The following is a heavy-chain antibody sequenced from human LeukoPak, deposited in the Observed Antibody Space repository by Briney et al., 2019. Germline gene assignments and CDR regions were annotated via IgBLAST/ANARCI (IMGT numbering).Heavy chain of an antibody. CDR2: IVVGSGNT. D-gene: IGHD4-17*01. CDR3: AADTHTVSPYYYYYYMDV. J-gene: IGHJ6*03. CDR1: GFTFTSSA. V-gene: IGHV1-58*02. Sequence: SVKVSCKASGFTFTSSAMQWVRQARGQRLEWIGWIVVGSGNTNYAQKFQERVTITRDMSTSTAYMELGSLRSEDTAVYYCAADTHTVSPYYYYYYMDVWGKGTTVTVSS.